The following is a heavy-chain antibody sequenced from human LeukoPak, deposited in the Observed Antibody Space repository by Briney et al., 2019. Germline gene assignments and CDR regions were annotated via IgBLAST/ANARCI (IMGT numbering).Heavy chain of an antibody. CDR3: ANEEVPNDY. V-gene: IGHV3-23*01. Sequence: GGSLRLSCEVSGFPFSSHAMSWVRQAPGRGLEWVSDISISADMTYYADSVQGRFIISRDNSKNTVYLQMDSLRVEDTAVYYCANEEVPNDYWGQGTLVTVSS. J-gene: IGHJ4*02. CDR2: ISISADMT. D-gene: IGHD4/OR15-4a*01. CDR1: GFPFSSHA.